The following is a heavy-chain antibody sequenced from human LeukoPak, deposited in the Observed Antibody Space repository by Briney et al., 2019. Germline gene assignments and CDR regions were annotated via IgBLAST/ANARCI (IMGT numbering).Heavy chain of an antibody. CDR3: ARDLGLENGVDP. J-gene: IGHJ5*02. D-gene: IGHD5-24*01. V-gene: IGHV4-34*01. CDR1: GGSFSGYY. CDR2: INHSGST. Sequence: SETLSLTCAVYGGSFSGYYWSWIRQPPGKGLEWIGEINHSGSTNYNPSLKSRVTISVDTSKNQFSLKLSSVTAADTAVYYCARDLGLENGVDPWGQGTLVTVSS.